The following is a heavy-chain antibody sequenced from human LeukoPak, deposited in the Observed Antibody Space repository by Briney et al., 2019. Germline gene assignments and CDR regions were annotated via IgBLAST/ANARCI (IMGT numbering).Heavy chain of an antibody. V-gene: IGHV3-23*01. Sequence: GGSLRLSCAASGFTFSSYAVRWVRRAPGKGREWVSAISCSGGSTYYADSVKGRFTISRDNSKNTLYLQMNSLRAEDTAVYYCAKVYYYDSSGYYYFDYWGQGTLVTVSS. J-gene: IGHJ4*02. D-gene: IGHD3-22*01. CDR3: AKVYYYDSSGYYYFDY. CDR1: GFTFSSYA. CDR2: ISCSGGST.